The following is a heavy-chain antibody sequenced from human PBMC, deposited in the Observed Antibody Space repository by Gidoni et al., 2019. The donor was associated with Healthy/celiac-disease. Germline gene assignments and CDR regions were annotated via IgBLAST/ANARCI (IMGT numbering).Heavy chain of an antibody. CDR1: GGTFSSYA. CDR2: IIPILGIA. Sequence: QVQLVQSGAAVKKPGSSVKVCCKASGGTFSSYAISGVRQAAGQGLEGMGRIIPILGIANYAQKFQGIVTITADKSTSTAYMELSSLRSEATAVYYCATLEAPLTILLWFGELSFHGEGSHDYYGMDVWGQGTTVTVSS. CDR3: ATLEAPLTILLWFGELSFHGEGSHDYYGMDV. D-gene: IGHD3-10*01. J-gene: IGHJ6*02. V-gene: IGHV1-69*09.